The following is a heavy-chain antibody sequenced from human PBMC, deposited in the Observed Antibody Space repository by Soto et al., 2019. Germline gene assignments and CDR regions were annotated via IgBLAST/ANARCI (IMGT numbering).Heavy chain of an antibody. CDR1: GFTFSSYS. J-gene: IGHJ4*02. CDR3: ARQGFIYDDSVSKCFDY. Sequence: VHLVESGGGLVKPGGSLRLSCAASGFTFSSYSMNWVRQAPGKGLEWVSSISTTSSFIYSADSVKGRFTISRDNAKNSLYLQMNSLTAEDTAVYYCARQGFIYDDSVSKCFDYWGQGTLVTVSS. CDR2: ISTTSSFI. D-gene: IGHD4-17*01. V-gene: IGHV3-21*01.